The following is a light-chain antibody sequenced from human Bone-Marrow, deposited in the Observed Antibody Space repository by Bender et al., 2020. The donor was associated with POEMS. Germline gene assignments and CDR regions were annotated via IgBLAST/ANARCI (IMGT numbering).Light chain of an antibody. J-gene: IGLJ3*02. CDR1: SSNTGSGYD. V-gene: IGLV1-50*01. Sequence: QSVLTQPPSVSGAPGQRVTISCTGSSSNTGSGYDINWYQHLPGTAPKLLIYGYNNRPSGVPDRFSGSKSGTSGSLAISGLRSEDEGDYYCAVWDDRLSAWVFGGGTKLTVL. CDR3: AVWDDRLSAWV. CDR2: GYN.